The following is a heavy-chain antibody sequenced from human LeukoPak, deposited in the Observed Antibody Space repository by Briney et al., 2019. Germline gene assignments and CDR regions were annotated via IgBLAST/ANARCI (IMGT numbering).Heavy chain of an antibody. CDR2: ISHDGCNI. CDR3: ARDRGPTIAVPYYFDY. CDR1: GFTFSGFA. V-gene: IGHV3-30*09. D-gene: IGHD6-19*01. J-gene: IGHJ4*02. Sequence: GGSLRLSCAASGFTFSGFAFHWVRQAPGKGLEGVAVISHDGCNIYYADSVRGRFGISRDNSKNTLYLQIYSLKPEDTAVYFCARDRGPTIAVPYYFDYWGQGTLVTVSS.